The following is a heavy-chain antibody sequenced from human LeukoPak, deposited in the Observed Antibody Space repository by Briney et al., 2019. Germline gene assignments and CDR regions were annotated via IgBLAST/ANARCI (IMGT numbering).Heavy chain of an antibody. D-gene: IGHD2-15*01. Sequence: ASVTVSCTASGYAFTSYGISWVRQAPGQGLEWMGWISAYNGNTNYAPKLQGRVTMTTDTSTSTAYMELRSLRSDDTAVYYCAREDCSGGSCYSLSLTPVFHVFDIWGQGTMVTVSS. V-gene: IGHV1-18*01. CDR3: AREDCSGGSCYSLSLTPVFHVFDI. CDR2: ISAYNGNT. CDR1: GYAFTSYG. J-gene: IGHJ3*02.